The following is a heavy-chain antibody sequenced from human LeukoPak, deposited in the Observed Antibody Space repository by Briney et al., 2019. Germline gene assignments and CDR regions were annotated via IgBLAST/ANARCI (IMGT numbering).Heavy chain of an antibody. J-gene: IGHJ6*03. V-gene: IGHV4-34*01. CDR3: ARDRWAAAGYYYYYMDV. Sequence: SETLSLTCGVYGGSFSGYYWSWIRQPPGKGLEWIGEINHSGSTNYNPSLKSRVTISVDTSKNQFSLKLSSVTAADTAVYYCARDRWAAAGYYYYYMDVWGKGTTVTVSS. CDR2: INHSGST. CDR1: GGSFSGYY. D-gene: IGHD6-13*01.